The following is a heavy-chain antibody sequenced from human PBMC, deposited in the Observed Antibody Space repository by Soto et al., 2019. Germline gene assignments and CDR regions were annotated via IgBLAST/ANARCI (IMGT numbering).Heavy chain of an antibody. J-gene: IGHJ4*02. Sequence: SQTLSLTCAISGDSVSGNSAAWNWIRQSPSRGLERLGRTYYRSRWYNDYAVSVKSRITVTPDTSKNQFSLHLNSVTPEDTAVYYCATEFPYYVSSDSYLDYWGQGALVTV. D-gene: IGHD3-16*01. CDR2: TYYRSRWYN. V-gene: IGHV6-1*01. CDR1: GDSVSGNSAA. CDR3: ATEFPYYVSSDSYLDY.